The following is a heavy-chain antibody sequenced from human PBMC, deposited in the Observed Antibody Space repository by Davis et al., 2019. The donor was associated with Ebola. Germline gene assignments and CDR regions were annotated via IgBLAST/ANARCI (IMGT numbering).Heavy chain of an antibody. V-gene: IGHV3-9*01. CDR2: ISWNSGSI. Sequence: SLKISCAASGFTFDDYAMHWVRQAPGKGLEWVSGISWNSGSIGYADSVKGRFTISRDNAKNTLYLQMNSLRAEDTAVYYCARGSSWYTYWGQGTLVTVSS. CDR3: ARGSSWYTY. D-gene: IGHD6-13*01. CDR1: GFTFDDYA. J-gene: IGHJ4*02.